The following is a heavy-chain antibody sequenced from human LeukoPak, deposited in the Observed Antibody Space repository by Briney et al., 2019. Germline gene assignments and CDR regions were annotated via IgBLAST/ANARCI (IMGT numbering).Heavy chain of an antibody. J-gene: IGHJ3*01. Sequence: SVKVSCKASGGSFSDYPINWVRQAPGQGLEWLGGIIPKYSAPNYAQAFQGRVTITADESTNTVYMEMSGLRPDDTAVYYCVRPDRIFGVPAAFDAWGQGTLVAVSS. V-gene: IGHV1-69*01. CDR1: GGSFSDYP. CDR3: VRPDRIFGVPAAFDA. D-gene: IGHD3-3*02. CDR2: IIPKYSAP.